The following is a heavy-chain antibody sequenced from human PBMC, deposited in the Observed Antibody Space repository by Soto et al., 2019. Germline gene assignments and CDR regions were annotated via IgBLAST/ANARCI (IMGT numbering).Heavy chain of an antibody. D-gene: IGHD2-2*01. V-gene: IGHV3-30*18. CDR1: GFTFSSYG. CDR2: ISYDGSNK. J-gene: IGHJ6*02. CDR3: AKGGCSSITCYGENYYYYGVDV. Sequence: GGSLRLSCAASGFTFSSYGMHWVRQAPGKGLEWVAVISYDGSNKYFADSVKGRFTISRDNSKNTLYLKMNSLRAGETAVYYCAKGGCSSITCYGENYYYYGVDVWGQGTTVTVSS.